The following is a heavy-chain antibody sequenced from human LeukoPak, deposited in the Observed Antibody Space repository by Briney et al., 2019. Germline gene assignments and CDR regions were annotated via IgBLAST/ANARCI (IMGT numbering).Heavy chain of an antibody. V-gene: IGHV3-7*03. J-gene: IGHJ4*02. CDR1: GFTFSDYA. Sequence: GGSLRLSCAASGFTFSDYAMSWVRQAPAKGLEWVASISNGGYPTYYVDSVRGRFTISRDDARNSLFLQMNGLRADDTAVYYCTRENYVPDSWGQGTLVTVSS. D-gene: IGHD3-10*02. CDR2: ISNGGYPT. CDR3: TRENYVPDS.